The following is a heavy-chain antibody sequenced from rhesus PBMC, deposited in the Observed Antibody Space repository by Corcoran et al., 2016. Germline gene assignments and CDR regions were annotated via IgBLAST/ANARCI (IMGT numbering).Heavy chain of an antibody. Sequence: QVQLQESGPGLVKPSETLSLTCAVSGASISSYRWNWIRQPPGKGLEWNAEINGNSRRTNYNPSLKSRVTVSKDASKKHLSLKLSSVTAADTAVYYCAIDLPGGYWGQGVLVTVSS. CDR2: INGNSRRT. CDR1: GASISSYR. CDR3: AIDLPGGY. D-gene: IGHD1-38*01. V-gene: IGHV4-80*01. J-gene: IGHJ4*01.